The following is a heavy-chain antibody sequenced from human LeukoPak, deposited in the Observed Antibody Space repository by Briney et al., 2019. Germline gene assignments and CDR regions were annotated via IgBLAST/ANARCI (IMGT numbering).Heavy chain of an antibody. J-gene: IGHJ3*02. CDR1: GGTFSSYA. V-gene: IGHV1-69*13. D-gene: IGHD3-3*01. Sequence: SVKVSCKASGGTFSSYAISWVRQAPGQGLEWMGGIIPIFGTANYAQKFQGRVTITAGESTSTAYMELSSLRSEDTAVYYCATQLGITIFGVVTSIGDDAFDIWGQGTMVTVSS. CDR3: ATQLGITIFGVVTSIGDDAFDI. CDR2: IIPIFGTA.